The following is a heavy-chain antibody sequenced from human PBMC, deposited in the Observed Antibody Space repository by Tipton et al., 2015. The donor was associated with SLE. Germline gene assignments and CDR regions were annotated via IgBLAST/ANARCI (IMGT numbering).Heavy chain of an antibody. CDR2: IYYSGST. D-gene: IGHD2-15*01. CDR1: GGSISSGDYY. CDR3: ARAFIVVSATNWFDP. Sequence: TLSLTCTVSGGSISSGDYYWSWIRQPPGKGLEWIGYIYYSGSTNYNPSLKSRVTISVDTSKNQFSLKLSSVTAADTAVYYCARAFIVVSATNWFDPWGQGTLVTVSS. V-gene: IGHV4-30-4*01. J-gene: IGHJ5*02.